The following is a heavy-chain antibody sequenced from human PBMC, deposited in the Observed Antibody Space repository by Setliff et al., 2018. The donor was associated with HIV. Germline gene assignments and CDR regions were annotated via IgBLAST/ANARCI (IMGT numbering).Heavy chain of an antibody. V-gene: IGHV7-4-1*02. CDR2: INTNTGNP. CDR1: GYTFTNYA. J-gene: IGHJ6*03. D-gene: IGHD3-3*01. CDR3: ARAPPRITIFGVVVSSDYYNYYMDV. Sequence: ASVKVSCKASGYTFTNYAMNWVQQAPGQGLEWMGWINTNTGNPTYAQGFTGRFVFSLDTSVSTAFLQISSLQAEDTAVYYCARAPPRITIFGVVVSSDYYNYYMDVWGKGTTVTVSS.